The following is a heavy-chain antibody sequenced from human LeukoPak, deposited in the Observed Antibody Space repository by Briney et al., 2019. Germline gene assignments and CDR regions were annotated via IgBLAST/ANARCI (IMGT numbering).Heavy chain of an antibody. CDR1: GYTFTSNY. Sequence: GASVKVSCKASGYTFTSNYMHWVRQAPGQGLEWMGWISAYNGNTNYAQKLQGRVTMTTDTSTSTAYMELRSLRSDDTAVYYCARTYYYDSSGYYREDYWGQGTLVTVSS. V-gene: IGHV1-18*04. CDR2: ISAYNGNT. CDR3: ARTYYYDSSGYYREDY. J-gene: IGHJ4*02. D-gene: IGHD3-22*01.